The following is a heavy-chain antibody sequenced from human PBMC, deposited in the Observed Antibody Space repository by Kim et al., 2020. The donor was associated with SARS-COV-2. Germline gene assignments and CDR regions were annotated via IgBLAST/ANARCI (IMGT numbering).Heavy chain of an antibody. J-gene: IGHJ4*02. D-gene: IGHD3-9*01. CDR3: ARDARGWLLYFDY. CDR1: GFTVSSNY. V-gene: IGHV3-66*01. Sequence: GGSLRLSCAASGFTVSSNYMSWVRQAPGKGLEWVSVIYSGGSTYYADSVKGRFTISRDNSKNTLYLQMNSLRAEDTAVYYCARDARGWLLYFDYWGQGTLVTVSS. CDR2: IYSGGST.